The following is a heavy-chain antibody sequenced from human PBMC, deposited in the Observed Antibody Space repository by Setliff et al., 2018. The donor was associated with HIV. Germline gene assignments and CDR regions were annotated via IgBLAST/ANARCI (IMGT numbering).Heavy chain of an antibody. J-gene: IGHJ4*02. CDR3: ASIWFGESKPLDS. V-gene: IGHV4-38-2*02. CDR2: IYHSVNT. CDR1: GYSISGDYY. D-gene: IGHD3-10*01. Sequence: PSETLSLTCTVSGYSISGDYYWGWIRQSPGKGLEWIGNIYHSVNTYYNPSLKSRVTISADATKNQFSLKLTSVTAADTAVYYCASIWFGESKPLDSWGQGMLVTVSS.